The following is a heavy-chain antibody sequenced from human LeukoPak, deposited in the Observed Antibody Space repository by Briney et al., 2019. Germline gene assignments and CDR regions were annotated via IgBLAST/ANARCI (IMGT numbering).Heavy chain of an antibody. V-gene: IGHV1-69*06. CDR3: ARENCSSTSCWFDP. CDR1: GGTFSSYA. Sequence: PVKVSCKASGGTFSSYAISWVRQAPGQGLEWMGGIIPIFGTANYAQKFQGRVTITADKSTSTAYMELSSLRSEDTAVYYCARENCSSTSCWFDPWGQGTLVTVSS. J-gene: IGHJ5*02. CDR2: IIPIFGTA. D-gene: IGHD2-2*01.